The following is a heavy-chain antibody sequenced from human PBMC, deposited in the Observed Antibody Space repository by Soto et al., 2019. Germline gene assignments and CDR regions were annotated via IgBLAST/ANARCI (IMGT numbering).Heavy chain of an antibody. Sequence: GGSLRLSCAASRFTFSDYSMNWVRQAPGKGLEWVSYISGGGETIYYADSLRGRFTISRDNAKNSLFLQMNSLRDEDTAVYYCARESPSSQWLPTRYFDYWGQGTQVTVS. J-gene: IGHJ4*02. CDR3: ARESPSSQWLPTRYFDY. D-gene: IGHD6-19*01. CDR1: RFTFSDYS. V-gene: IGHV3-48*02. CDR2: ISGGGETI.